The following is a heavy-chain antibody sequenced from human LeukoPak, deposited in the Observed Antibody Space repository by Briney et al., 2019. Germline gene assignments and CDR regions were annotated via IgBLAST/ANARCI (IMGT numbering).Heavy chain of an antibody. CDR3: ASHMSGGSGFYLPFDY. CDR2: IYSSGST. CDR1: GGSISGYY. J-gene: IGHJ4*02. Sequence: SETLSLTCSVSGGSISGYYWTWIRQPAGKGLEWIGRIYSSGSTNYNPSLKSRVTMSVDTSKNQFSLKLSSVTAADTAIYYCASHMSGGSGFYLPFDYWGQGTLVTVSS. D-gene: IGHD3-22*01. V-gene: IGHV4-4*07.